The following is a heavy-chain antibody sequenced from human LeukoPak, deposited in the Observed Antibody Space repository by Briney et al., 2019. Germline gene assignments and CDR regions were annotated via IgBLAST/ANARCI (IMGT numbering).Heavy chain of an antibody. D-gene: IGHD3-3*01. V-gene: IGHV4-59*12. CDR1: GGSISSYY. CDR2: IYYSGST. CDR3: ARMALESGPWAFDI. Sequence: SETLSLTCTVSGGSISSYYWSWIRQPPGKGLEWIGYIYYSGSTYYNPSLKSRVTISVDTSKNQFSLKLSSVTAADTAVYYCARMALESGPWAFDIWAKGQWSPSLQ. J-gene: IGHJ3*02.